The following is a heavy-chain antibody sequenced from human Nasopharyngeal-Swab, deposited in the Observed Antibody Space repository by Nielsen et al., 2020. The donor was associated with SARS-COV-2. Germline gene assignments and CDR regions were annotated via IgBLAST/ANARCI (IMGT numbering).Heavy chain of an antibody. CDR3: ARGPWKQWLVLLVASPFDY. Sequence: GESLKISCAASGFTFNTYWMNWVRQAPGKGLEWVAVISYDGSNKYYADSVKGRFTISRDNSKNTLYLQMNSLRAEDTAVYYCARGPWKQWLVLLVASPFDYWGQGTLVTVSS. CDR1: GFTFNTYW. CDR2: ISYDGSNK. D-gene: IGHD6-19*01. V-gene: IGHV3-30*03. J-gene: IGHJ4*02.